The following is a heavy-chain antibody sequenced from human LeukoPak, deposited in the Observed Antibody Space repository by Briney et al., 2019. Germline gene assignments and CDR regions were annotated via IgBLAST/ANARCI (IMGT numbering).Heavy chain of an antibody. V-gene: IGHV3-48*01. J-gene: IGHJ4*02. CDR1: QFTFRSFD. CDR3: AKAFDY. Sequence: GGSLRLSCAASQFTFRSFDMNWVRQAPGKGLEWVAHISTGSSTKYYADSVKGRFTISRDDAKNSVYLQMNSLRADDTAVYYFAKAFDYWGQGTLVTVAS. CDR2: ISTGSSTK.